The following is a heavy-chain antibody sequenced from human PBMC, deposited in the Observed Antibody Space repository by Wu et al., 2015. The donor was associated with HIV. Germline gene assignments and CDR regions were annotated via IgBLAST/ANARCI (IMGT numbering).Heavy chain of an antibody. CDR2: INPDSGDT. J-gene: IGHJ6*03. D-gene: IGHD5-24*01. CDR3: ARGDQLYYYYFYMDV. CDR1: GYIFSGYF. V-gene: IGHV1-2*02. Sequence: QVQLVQSGAEVKKPGASVKVSCKASGYIFSGYFMHWVRQAPGQGLEWMGYINPDSGDTKYAQKFQGRVTMTRDTSISTAYMELRRLTFDDTAVYFCARGDQLYYYYFYMDVWGKGTTVTVSS.